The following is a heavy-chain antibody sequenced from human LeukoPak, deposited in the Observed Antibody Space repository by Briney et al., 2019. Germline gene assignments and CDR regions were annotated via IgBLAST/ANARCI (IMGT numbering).Heavy chain of an antibody. V-gene: IGHV4-38-2*01. CDR1: GYSIRSDSY. J-gene: IGHJ5*02. CDR3: AGNATVIRALRFVERGGWFDP. D-gene: IGHD3-3*01. CDR2: ISHTGST. Sequence: PSETLSLTCDVSGYSIRSDSYWGWVRQPPGKGLEWIASISHTGSTYYNPSLKSRVTMSVDTSKNHVSLNLSTLTAAHTSVCDCAGNATVIRALRFVERGGWFDPWGQGTLVTVSS.